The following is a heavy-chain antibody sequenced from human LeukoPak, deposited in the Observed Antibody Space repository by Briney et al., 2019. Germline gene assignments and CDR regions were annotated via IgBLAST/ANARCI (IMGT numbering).Heavy chain of an antibody. V-gene: IGHV3-74*01. Sequence: PGGSLRLSCAASGFTFSSYAMSWVRQAPGKGLVWVSHIKGDGTTIAYADSVKGRFTISRDNAESTLYLQLNSLRVDDTAVYYCARGGLPGGFDYWGQGALVTVSS. J-gene: IGHJ4*02. D-gene: IGHD2-15*01. CDR1: GFTFSSYA. CDR2: IKGDGTTI. CDR3: ARGGLPGGFDY.